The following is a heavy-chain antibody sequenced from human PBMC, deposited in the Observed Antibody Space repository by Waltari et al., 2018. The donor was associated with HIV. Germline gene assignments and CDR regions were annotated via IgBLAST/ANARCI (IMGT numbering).Heavy chain of an antibody. D-gene: IGHD5-12*01. CDR1: EYIFIGYY. Sequence: QVQLVQSGAEVKKPGASVKVSCKDFEYIFIGYYIHWVRQAPGQGLDWMGWINPNSGDTRYPEKFQNRFTMTRDTSISTVYMEVRGLRSDDTAVYFCARDKGWGEPVGAMDRWGQGTLVTVSS. J-gene: IGHJ5*02. V-gene: IGHV1-2*02. CDR3: ARDKGWGEPVGAMDR. CDR2: INPNSGDT.